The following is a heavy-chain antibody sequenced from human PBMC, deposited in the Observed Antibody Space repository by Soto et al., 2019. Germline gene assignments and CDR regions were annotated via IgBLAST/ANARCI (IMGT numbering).Heavy chain of an antibody. CDR3: VRDNPRTLDLFDY. V-gene: IGHV3-74*01. CDR2: IDFDEGSST. CDR1: GFTFSSYW. J-gene: IGHJ4*02. Sequence: EVQLVESGGGLVQPGGSLRLSCAASGFTFSSYWMHWVRQAPGRGLVWVSRIDFDEGSSTDYADSVKGRFTTSRDNAKNTLFLQMSSLRAEDTGIYYCVRDNPRTLDLFDYWGQGTLVTVSS.